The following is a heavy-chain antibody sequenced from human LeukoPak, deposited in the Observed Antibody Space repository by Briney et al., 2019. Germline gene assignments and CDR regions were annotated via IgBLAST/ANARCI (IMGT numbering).Heavy chain of an antibody. CDR1: GGTFSSYA. D-gene: IGHD2-21*01. J-gene: IGHJ4*02. CDR3: ARATPFPRGGDYDY. CDR2: IIPILGIA. Sequence: SVKVSCKASGGTFSSYAISWVRQAPGQGLEWMGRIIPILGIANYAQKFQGRVTITADNSTSTAYMELSSLRSEDTAVYYCARATPFPRGGDYDYWGQGTLVTVSS. V-gene: IGHV1-69*04.